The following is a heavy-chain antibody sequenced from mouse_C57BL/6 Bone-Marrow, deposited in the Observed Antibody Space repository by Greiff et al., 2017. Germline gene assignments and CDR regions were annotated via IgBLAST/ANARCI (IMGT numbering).Heavy chain of an antibody. CDR3: ARAVISTVVAPYYAMEY. D-gene: IGHD1-1*01. V-gene: IGHV1-81*01. CDR2: IYPRSGNT. J-gene: IGHJ4*01. CDR1: GYTFTSYG. Sequence: VQLQQSGAELARPGASVKLSCKASGYTFTSYGISWVKQRTGQGLEWIGEIYPRSGNTYYNEKFKGKATLTADKSSSTAYMELRSLTSEDSAVYFCARAVISTVVAPYYAMEYWGQGTTVTVSS.